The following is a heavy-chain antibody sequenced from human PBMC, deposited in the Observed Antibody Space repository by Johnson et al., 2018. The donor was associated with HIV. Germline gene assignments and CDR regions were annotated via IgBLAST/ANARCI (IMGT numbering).Heavy chain of an antibody. CDR1: GFTFYEYG. D-gene: IGHD6-13*01. CDR3: AKDLLSSSWFHDAFDI. CDR2: ISYDGSNK. V-gene: IGHV3-30*18. J-gene: IGHJ3*02. Sequence: QMLLVESGGGVVRPGGSLRLSCAASGFTFYEYGLSWVRQVPGKGLEWVALISYDGSNKYYADSVKGRFTISRDNSKNSLYLQRNSLRAEATAVYYCAKDLLSSSWFHDAFDIWGQGTMVTVSS.